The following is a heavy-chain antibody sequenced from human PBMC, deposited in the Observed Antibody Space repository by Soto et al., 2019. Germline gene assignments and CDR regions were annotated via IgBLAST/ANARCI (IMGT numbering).Heavy chain of an antibody. D-gene: IGHD3-16*01. CDR3: ARESFSASPNFFDS. Sequence: SLRLSCAVSGFSFTNYEMNWVRQAPGKGLEWIAYIGLSGDTIYYADSVKGRFTISRDHAKNSLELQMNSLRADDTALYYCARESFSASPNFFDSWGRGTQVTVSS. CDR2: IGLSGDTI. V-gene: IGHV3-48*03. J-gene: IGHJ4*02. CDR1: GFSFTNYE.